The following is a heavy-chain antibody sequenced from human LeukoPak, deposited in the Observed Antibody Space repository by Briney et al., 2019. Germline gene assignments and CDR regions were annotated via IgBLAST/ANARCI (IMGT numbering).Heavy chain of an antibody. J-gene: IGHJ3*02. CDR2: ISSSSSYI. D-gene: IGHD1-14*01. CDR1: GFTFSSYS. V-gene: IGHV3-21*01. Sequence: GGSLRLSCAASGFTFSSYSMNRVRQAPGKGLEWVSSISSSSSYIYYADSVKGRFTISRDNAKNSLYLRMNSLRAEDTAVYYCARGGSPGGAFDIWGQGTMVTVSS. CDR3: ARGGSPGGAFDI.